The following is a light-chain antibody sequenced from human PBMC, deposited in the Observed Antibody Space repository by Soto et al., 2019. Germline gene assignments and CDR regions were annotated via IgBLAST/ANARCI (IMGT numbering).Light chain of an antibody. V-gene: IGKV3-20*01. CDR1: RTIRNN. CDR2: GAS. CDR3: KQHDSPPWT. J-gene: IGKJ1*01. Sequence: THTRSALPCSRGESATLSSTARRTIRNNLAWHQQKPGQTPRLLGYGASNRATGIPDRFSGSGSGTDLTFIISSLEPADPVVYYCKQHDSPPWTFAQGTKVDIK.